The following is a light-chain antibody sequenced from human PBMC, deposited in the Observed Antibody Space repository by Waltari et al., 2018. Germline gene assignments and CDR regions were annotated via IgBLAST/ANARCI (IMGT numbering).Light chain of an antibody. CDR3: QHYLRLPVT. V-gene: IGKV3-20*01. CDR2: GAS. J-gene: IGKJ1*01. CDR1: QSVGRT. Sequence: SCRASQSVGRTLAWYQQKSCRAPSLLIYGASIRATGIPDRFSGSGSGTDFSLTIREVEPEDFAVYHCQHYLRLPVTFGQGTKVEI.